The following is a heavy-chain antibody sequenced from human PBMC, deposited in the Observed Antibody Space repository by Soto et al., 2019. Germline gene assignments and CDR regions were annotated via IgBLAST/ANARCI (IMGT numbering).Heavy chain of an antibody. CDR1: GFIFSDYY. CDR3: ASHYHDSGGTAFDI. Sequence: QVQLVESGGGLVKPGGSLRLSCAASGFIFSDYYMSWIRQAPGKGLEWVSYISSSGSTIYYADSVKGRFTISRDNAKNSPYLQMTSLRAEDTAVYYGASHYHDSGGTAFDIWGQGTMVTVSS. D-gene: IGHD3-22*01. CDR2: ISSSGSTI. V-gene: IGHV3-11*01. J-gene: IGHJ3*02.